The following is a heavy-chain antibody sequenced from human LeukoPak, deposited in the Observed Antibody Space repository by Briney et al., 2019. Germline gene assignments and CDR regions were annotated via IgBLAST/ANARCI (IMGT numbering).Heavy chain of an antibody. Sequence: GGSLRLSCAASGFTFDDYAMHWVRQAPGKGLEWVSGISWNSGSIGYADSVKGRFTISRDNAKNSLYLQMNSLRAEDTALYYCAKDIYRYSSGWLRGGFDYWGQGTLVTVSS. J-gene: IGHJ4*02. V-gene: IGHV3-9*01. CDR1: GFTFDDYA. CDR3: AKDIYRYSSGWLRGGFDY. CDR2: ISWNSGSI. D-gene: IGHD6-19*01.